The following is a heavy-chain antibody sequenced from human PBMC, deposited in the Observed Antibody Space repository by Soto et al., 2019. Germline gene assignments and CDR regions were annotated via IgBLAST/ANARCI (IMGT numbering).Heavy chain of an antibody. J-gene: IGHJ4*02. CDR2: IYHSGST. V-gene: IGHV4-4*02. D-gene: IGHD1-1*01. Sequence: QVQLQESGPGLVKPSGTLSLTCGVSGGSIRSNKWWSWVRQPPGKGLEWIGEIYHSGSTNYNPSLKSXXTXSXXKSKNQFSLKLTSLTAADTAVYYCASWGDWMPQVLWGKGTLVTVSS. CDR1: GGSIRSNKW. CDR3: ASWGDWMPQVL.